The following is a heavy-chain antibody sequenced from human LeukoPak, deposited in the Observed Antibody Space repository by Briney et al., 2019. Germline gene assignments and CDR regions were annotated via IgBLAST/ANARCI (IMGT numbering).Heavy chain of an antibody. CDR2: INPSGGST. V-gene: IGHV1-46*01. D-gene: IGHD3-3*01. CDR1: GYTFTSYY. CDR3: ARVAIFGVGKVYFDY. Sequence: ASVKVSCKASGYTFTSYYMHWVRQAPGQGLEWMGIINPSGGSTSYAQKFRGRVTMTRDTSTSTVYMELSSLRSEDTAVYYCARVAIFGVGKVYFDYWGQGTLVTVSS. J-gene: IGHJ4*02.